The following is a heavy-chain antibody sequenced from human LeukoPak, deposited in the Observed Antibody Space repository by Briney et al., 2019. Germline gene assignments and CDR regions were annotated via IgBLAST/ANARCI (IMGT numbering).Heavy chain of an antibody. Sequence: PGESLKISCKGSGYSFTSHWIGWVRQMPGKGLEWMGIVNPDDSDTIYSPSFQGQVTISADESITTAYLQWSSLKASDTAMYYCARLQWPRGGRSSFDYWDQRALVTVSS. V-gene: IGHV5-51*01. CDR3: ARLQWPRGGRSSFDY. CDR2: VNPDDSDT. CDR1: GYSFTSHW. J-gene: IGHJ4*02. D-gene: IGHD6-19*01.